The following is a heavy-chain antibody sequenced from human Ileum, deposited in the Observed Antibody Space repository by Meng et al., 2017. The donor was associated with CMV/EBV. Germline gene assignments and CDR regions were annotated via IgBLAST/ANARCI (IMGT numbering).Heavy chain of an antibody. J-gene: IGHJ5*02. CDR3: AREQATVTTVWFDP. CDR1: GFTFSSYS. CDR2: ISAYNGNT. D-gene: IGHD4-11*01. Sequence: GESLKISCAASGFTFSSYSMNWVRQAPGKGLEWMGWISAYNGNTKYAQKFQGRVIVTTDTSTSTAYMELRSLRSDDTAVYYCAREQATVTTVWFDPWGQGTLVTVSS. V-gene: IGHV1-18*01.